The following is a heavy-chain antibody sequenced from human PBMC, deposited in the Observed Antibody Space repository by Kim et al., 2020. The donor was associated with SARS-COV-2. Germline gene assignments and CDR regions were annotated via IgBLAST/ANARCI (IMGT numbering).Heavy chain of an antibody. CDR1: GFTVSSNY. V-gene: IGHV3-53*04. D-gene: IGHD6-19*01. CDR3: AVTGYSSGGWFDP. J-gene: IGHJ5*02. CDR2: IYSGGST. Sequence: GGSLRLSCAASGFTVSSNYMSWVRQAPGKGLEWVAVIYSGGSTYYADSVKGRFTISRHNSKNTLYLQMNSLRAEDTAVYYCAVTGYSSGGWFDPWGQGTLVTVSS.